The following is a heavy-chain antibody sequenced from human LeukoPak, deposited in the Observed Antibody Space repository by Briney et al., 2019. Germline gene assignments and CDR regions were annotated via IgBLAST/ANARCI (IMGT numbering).Heavy chain of an antibody. J-gene: IGHJ4*02. CDR2: ISRDTT. CDR1: GFTFSSYA. Sequence: PGGSLRLSCAASGFTFSSYAMSWVRQAPGKGPEWVSAISRDTTYYAASVKGRFTISKDISKNTLSLQMNSLRAEDTAVYYCAKESAAYYYDSSADWGQGTLVTVSS. CDR3: AKESAAYYYDSSAD. D-gene: IGHD3-22*01. V-gene: IGHV3-23*01.